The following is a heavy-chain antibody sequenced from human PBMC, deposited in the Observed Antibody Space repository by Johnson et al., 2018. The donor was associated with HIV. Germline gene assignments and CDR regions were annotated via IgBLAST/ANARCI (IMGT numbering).Heavy chain of an antibody. D-gene: IGHD6-19*01. CDR1: GFTFSSYG. CDR2: IRNDGNNK. Sequence: QVQLVESGGGVVQPGRSLRLSCAASGFTFSSYGMHWVRQAPGRGLEWVTFIRNDGNNKYYSDSVKGRFTISRDNYKNTMYLQMNSLRDDDTAMYYCAKGFSGWPHDAFDIWGQGTMVTVSS. CDR3: AKGFSGWPHDAFDI. V-gene: IGHV3-30*02. J-gene: IGHJ3*02.